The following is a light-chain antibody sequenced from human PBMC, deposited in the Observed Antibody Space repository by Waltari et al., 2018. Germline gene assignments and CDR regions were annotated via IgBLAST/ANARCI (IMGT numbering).Light chain of an antibody. CDR1: STDVGGYNY. CDR2: VVS. V-gene: IGLV2-11*01. J-gene: IGLJ3*02. CDR3: CSFVGSYTSV. Sequence: QSALTQPRSVSGSPGQSVSISCTGSSTDVGGYNYVSWYQQFPGKAPSLLLVVVSKRSSGGRDRFSGSKAGNTASLTISGLVPDDEAVYYCCSFVGSYTSVFGGGTKLTVL.